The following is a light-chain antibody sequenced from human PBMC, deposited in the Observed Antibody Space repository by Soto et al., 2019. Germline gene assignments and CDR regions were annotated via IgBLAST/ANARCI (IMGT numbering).Light chain of an antibody. CDR3: SSYTSSSTLV. CDR2: EVI. Sequence: QSALTQPASVSGSPGQSITISCTATSSDVDTHNYVSWYQQYPGKAPKLMIYEVINRPSGVSNRFSGSKSGNTASLIISGRQAEDEADYYCSSYTSSSTLVFGGGTKLTVL. V-gene: IGLV2-14*01. J-gene: IGLJ2*01. CDR1: SSDVDTHNY.